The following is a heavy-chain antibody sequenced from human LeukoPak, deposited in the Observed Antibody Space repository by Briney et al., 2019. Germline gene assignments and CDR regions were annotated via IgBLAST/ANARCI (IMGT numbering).Heavy chain of an antibody. D-gene: IGHD6-19*01. V-gene: IGHV4-59*01. CDR3: ARDRIAVAGDNWFDP. CDR2: IYYSGST. CDR1: GGSISSYY. Sequence: SETLSLTCTVSGGSISSYYWSWIRQPPGKGLEWIGYIYYSGSTNYNPSLKSRVTISVDTSKNRFSLKLSSVTAADTAVYYCARDRIAVAGDNWFDPWGQGTLVTVSS. J-gene: IGHJ5*02.